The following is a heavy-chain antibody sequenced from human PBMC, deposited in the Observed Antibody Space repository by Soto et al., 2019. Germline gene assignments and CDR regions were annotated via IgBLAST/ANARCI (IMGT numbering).Heavy chain of an antibody. CDR3: ARDHHSLGDYHGMDV. D-gene: IGHD3-10*01. J-gene: IGHJ6*02. CDR2: IHYTGRT. V-gene: IGHV4-31*03. Sequence: QVQLQESGPGLVKPSQTLSLTCSVSGDSISSTGLYWSWIRQRPGKALEWIGNIHYTGRTSYNPSLKSRLAISLDASKNQFSLSLSSVTSADTAVYYCARDHHSLGDYHGMDVWGQGTTVTVSS. CDR1: GDSISSTGLY.